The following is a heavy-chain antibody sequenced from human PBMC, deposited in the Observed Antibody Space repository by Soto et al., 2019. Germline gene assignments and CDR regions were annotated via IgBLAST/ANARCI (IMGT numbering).Heavy chain of an antibody. CDR2: ISAYNGNT. Sequence: QVQLVQSGAEVKKPGASVKVSCKASGYTFTSYSISWVRQAPGQGLEWMGWISAYNGNTNYAQKLQGRVTMTTDTSTSTAYMELRSLESDDTAVYYCARGLFPNHNRGCSYYGMDVWGQGTTVTVSS. J-gene: IGHJ6*02. D-gene: IGHD1-20*01. V-gene: IGHV1-18*04. CDR3: ARGLFPNHNRGCSYYGMDV. CDR1: GYTFTSYS.